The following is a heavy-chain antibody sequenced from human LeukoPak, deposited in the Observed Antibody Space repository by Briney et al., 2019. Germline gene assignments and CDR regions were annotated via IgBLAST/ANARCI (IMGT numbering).Heavy chain of an antibody. CDR1: GFTFSDYY. D-gene: IGHD2-15*01. CDR3: ASRYCSGGSCYFDY. V-gene: IGHV3-11*01. J-gene: IGHJ4*02. CDR2: ISSSGSTI. Sequence: GGSLRLSCAASGFTFSDYYMSWIRQAPGKGLEWVSYISSSGSTIYYADSEKGRFTISRDSAKNSLYLQMNSLRAEDTAVYYCASRYCSGGSCYFDYWGQGTLVTVSS.